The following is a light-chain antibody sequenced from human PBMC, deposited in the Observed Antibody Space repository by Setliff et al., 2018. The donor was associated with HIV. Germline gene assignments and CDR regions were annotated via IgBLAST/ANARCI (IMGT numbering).Light chain of an antibody. J-gene: IGLJ2*01. CDR2: GNN. CDR3: AAWDDTLKGPV. V-gene: IGLV1-44*01. CDR1: SSNVGSNT. Sequence: QSALTQPPSASGTPGQRVTIPCSGGSSNVGSNTVNWYQQLPGTAPKLLIYGNNQRPSGVPDRFSGSNFGTSASLAISGLQSEDEADYYCAAWDDTLKGPVFGGGTKATVL.